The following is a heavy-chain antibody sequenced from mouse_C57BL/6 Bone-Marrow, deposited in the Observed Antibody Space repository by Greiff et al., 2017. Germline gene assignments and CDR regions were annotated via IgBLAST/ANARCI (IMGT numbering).Heavy chain of an antibody. V-gene: IGHV3-6*01. CDR2: ISYDGSN. CDR1: GYSITSGYY. J-gene: IGHJ3*01. Sequence: EESGPGLVKPSQSLSLTCSVTGYSITSGYYWNWIRQFPGNKLEWLGYISYDGSNNYNPSLKNRISITRDTSKNQFFLKLNSVTTEDTATYYCARGGQLRLRGGFAYWGQGTLVTVSA. CDR3: ARGGQLRLRGGFAY. D-gene: IGHD3-2*02.